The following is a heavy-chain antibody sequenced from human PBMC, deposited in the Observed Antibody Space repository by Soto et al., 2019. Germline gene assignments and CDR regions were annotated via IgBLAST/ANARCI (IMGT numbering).Heavy chain of an antibody. J-gene: IGHJ4*02. CDR3: AKSWKEYLEY. D-gene: IGHD1-1*01. Sequence: PGGSLRLSCAASGFSFGTFVMTWFRQAPGGGLEWVASITDSGYTASYADSVKGRFTISRDNAKKSLYLQMNSLRGEDTAVYYCAKSWKEYLEYWGQGTLVTVSS. V-gene: IGHV3-48*03. CDR2: ITDSGYTA. CDR1: GFSFGTFV.